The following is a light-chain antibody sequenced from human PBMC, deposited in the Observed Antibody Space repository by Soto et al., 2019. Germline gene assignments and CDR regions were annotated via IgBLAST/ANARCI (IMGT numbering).Light chain of an antibody. J-gene: IGKJ5*01. CDR2: DTS. CDR1: QTLSNSF. Sequence: EIVLTQSPGTLSLSPGERATLSCRASQTLSNSFIAWYQQKPGQAPRLLIYDTSSRATGVPDRYSASGSGTDFTLNISRLEPEDFAVFFCQQYGTSEIIFGQGTRLEIK. CDR3: QQYGTSEII. V-gene: IGKV3-20*01.